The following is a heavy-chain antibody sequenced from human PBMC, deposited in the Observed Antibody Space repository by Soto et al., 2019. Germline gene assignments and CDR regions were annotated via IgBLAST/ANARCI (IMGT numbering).Heavy chain of an antibody. V-gene: IGHV4-39*01. CDR3: ARRGRITMVRGVIRPIDY. J-gene: IGHJ4*02. CDR1: GGSISSSSYY. CDR2: IYYSGST. D-gene: IGHD3-10*01. Sequence: SETLSLTCTVSGGSISSSSYYWGWIRQPPGKGLEWIGSIYYSGSTYYNPSLKSRVTISVDTSKNQFSLKLSSVTAADTAVYYCARRGRITMVRGVIRPIDYWGQGTLVTVSS.